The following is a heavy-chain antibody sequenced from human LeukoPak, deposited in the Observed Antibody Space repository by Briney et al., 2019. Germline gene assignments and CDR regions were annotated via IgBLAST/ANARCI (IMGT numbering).Heavy chain of an antibody. V-gene: IGHV1-2*02. CDR3: ARGGDIVVVPAAIIGY. CDR1: GYTFTGYY. CDR2: VNPNSGGT. J-gene: IGHJ4*02. Sequence: ASVKVSCKASGYTFTGYYMHWVRQAPGQGLEWMGWVNPNSGGTNYAQKFQGRVTMTRDTSISTAYMELSRLRSDDTAVYYCARGGDIVVVPAAIIGYWGQGTLVTASS. D-gene: IGHD2-2*02.